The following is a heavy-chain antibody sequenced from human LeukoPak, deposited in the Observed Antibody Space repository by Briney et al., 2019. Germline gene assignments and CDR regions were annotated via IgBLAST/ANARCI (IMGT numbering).Heavy chain of an antibody. Sequence: ASVKVSCKASGYTFTGYYMHWARQAPGQGLEWMGWINPNSGGTNYAQKFQGRVTMTRDTSISTAYMELSRLRSDDTAVYYCARDLKLVPAAAPKYYYYYYGMDVWGQGTTVTVSS. CDR2: INPNSGGT. CDR1: GYTFTGYY. V-gene: IGHV1-2*02. CDR3: ARDLKLVPAAAPKYYYYYYGMDV. D-gene: IGHD2-2*01. J-gene: IGHJ6*02.